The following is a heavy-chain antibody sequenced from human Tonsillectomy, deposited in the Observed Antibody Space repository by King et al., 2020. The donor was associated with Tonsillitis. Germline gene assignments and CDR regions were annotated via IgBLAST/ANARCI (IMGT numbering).Heavy chain of an antibody. CDR2: IYYSGIA. J-gene: IGHJ4*02. D-gene: IGHD3-10*01. CDR3: AGHWADYGSGIYYEWNFDY. Sequence: QLQESGPGLVKPSETLSLTCTVSGVSISSTSYYWGWIRQPPGKGLEWIGSIYYSGIAYYNPSRKSRVTISVDTSKNQFSLRLTSVTATDTAVYYCAGHWADYGSGIYYEWNFDYWGQGTLVSVSS. CDR1: GVSISSTSYY. V-gene: IGHV4-39*01.